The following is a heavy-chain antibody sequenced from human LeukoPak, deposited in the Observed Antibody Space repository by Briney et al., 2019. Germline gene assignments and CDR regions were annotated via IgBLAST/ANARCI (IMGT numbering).Heavy chain of an antibody. CDR2: IYYNGYT. CDR3: ARAFKVVPAYNQLDY. CDR1: GGSIGTYY. D-gene: IGHD2-2*01. J-gene: IGHJ4*02. Sequence: PSETLSLTCTVSGGSIGTYYWSWIRQPPGKGLEWIGYIYYNGYTDYNPSLKSRVTISIHTSKNQFSLNLSSVTAEDTAVYYCARAFKVVPAYNQLDYWGQGTLVTVSS. V-gene: IGHV4-59*01.